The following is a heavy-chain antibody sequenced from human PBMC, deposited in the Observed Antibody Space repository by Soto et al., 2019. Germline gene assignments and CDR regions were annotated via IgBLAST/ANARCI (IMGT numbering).Heavy chain of an antibody. CDR2: INHSGST. CDR1: GGSFSGYY. D-gene: IGHD3-3*01. CDR3: ATGYDFWSGLDY. Sequence: SETLSLTCAVYGGSFSGYYWSWIRQPPGKGLEWIGEINHSGSTNYNPSLKSRVTISVDTSKNQLSLKLSSVTAADTAVYYCATGYDFWSGLDYWGQGTLVTVSS. J-gene: IGHJ4*02. V-gene: IGHV4-34*01.